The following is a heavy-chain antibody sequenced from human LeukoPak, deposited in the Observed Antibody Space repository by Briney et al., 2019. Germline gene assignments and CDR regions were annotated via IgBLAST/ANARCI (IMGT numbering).Heavy chain of an antibody. J-gene: IGHJ4*02. CDR3: TTLGSGYSSF. D-gene: IGHD5-12*01. Sequence: PGGSLRLSCAASGFSFSNAWMSWVRQASGKGLEWVGQIKSKTDGGTTDYAAPVKGRFTISRDDSKNTLYLQMNSLKTEDTAVYYCTTLGSGYSSFWGQGALVTVSS. CDR2: IKSKTDGGTT. CDR1: GFSFSNAW. V-gene: IGHV3-15*01.